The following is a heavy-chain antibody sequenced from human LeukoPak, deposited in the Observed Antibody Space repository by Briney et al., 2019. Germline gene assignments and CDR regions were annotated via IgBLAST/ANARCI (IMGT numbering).Heavy chain of an antibody. V-gene: IGHV4-4*07. Sequence: TSETLSLTCTVSGGSISSYYWSWIRQPAGKGLEWIGRIYTSGSTNYNPSLKSRVTISVDTSKNQFSLKLSSVTAADTAVYYCARVMAITNWFDPWGQGTLVTVSS. CDR3: ARVMAITNWFDP. J-gene: IGHJ5*02. D-gene: IGHD5-12*01. CDR1: GGSISSYY. CDR2: IYTSGST.